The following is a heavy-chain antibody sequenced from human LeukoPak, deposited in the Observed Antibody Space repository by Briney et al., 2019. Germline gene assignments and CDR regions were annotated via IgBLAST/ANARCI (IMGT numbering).Heavy chain of an antibody. CDR1: IXSYY. CDR2: IYTSGST. CDR3: ARSIAVAGKVNYFDY. J-gene: IGHJ4*02. Sequence: IXSYYWSWIRQPAGKGLEWIGRIYTSGSTNYNPSLKSRVTMSVDTSKNQFSLKLSSVTAADTAVYYCARSIAVAGKVNYFDYWGQGTLVTVSS. V-gene: IGHV4-4*07. D-gene: IGHD6-19*01.